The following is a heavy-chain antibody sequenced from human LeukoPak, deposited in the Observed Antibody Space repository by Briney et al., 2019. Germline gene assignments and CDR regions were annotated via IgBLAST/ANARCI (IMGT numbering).Heavy chain of an antibody. Sequence: SETLSLTCTVSGGSISDDYWSWLRQPPGEGLEWIAYIHYSGTTNYNPSLKSRVTISIDTSKKQFSLKVSSMTAADTAVYYCARGAGWYNYWGQGTLVTVSS. V-gene: IGHV4-59*01. CDR2: IHYSGTT. J-gene: IGHJ4*02. CDR1: GGSISDDY. D-gene: IGHD6-19*01. CDR3: ARGAGWYNY.